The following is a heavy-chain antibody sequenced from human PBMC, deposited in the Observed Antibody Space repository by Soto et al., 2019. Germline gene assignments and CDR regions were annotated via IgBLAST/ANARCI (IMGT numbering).Heavy chain of an antibody. V-gene: IGHV3-73*01. J-gene: IGHJ6*03. CDR1: GFTFSGSA. CDR3: TRLSTHYYYYMDV. CDR2: IRSKANSYAT. Sequence: EVQLVESGGGLVQPGGSLKLSCAASGFTFSGSAMHWVRQASGKGLEWVGRIRSKANSYATAYAASVKGRFTISRDDSNNTAYLQMNSLKTEDTAVYYCTRLSTHYYYYMDVWGKGTTVTVSS.